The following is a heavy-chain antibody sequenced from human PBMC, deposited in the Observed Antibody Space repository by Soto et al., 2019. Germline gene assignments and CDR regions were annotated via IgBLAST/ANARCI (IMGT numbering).Heavy chain of an antibody. V-gene: IGHV4-34*01. CDR2: INHSGST. Sequence: SETLSLTCAVYGGSFSGYYWSWIRQPPGKGLEWIGEINHSGSTNYNPSLKSRVTISVDTSKNQFSLKLSSVTAADTAVYYCARGASTDWFDPWGQGTLVTVSS. CDR1: GGSFSGYY. J-gene: IGHJ5*02. CDR3: ARGASTDWFDP. D-gene: IGHD1-26*01.